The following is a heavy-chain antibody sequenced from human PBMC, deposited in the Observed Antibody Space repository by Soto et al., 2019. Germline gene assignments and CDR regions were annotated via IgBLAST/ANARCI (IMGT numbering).Heavy chain of an antibody. D-gene: IGHD6-13*01. V-gene: IGHV1-3*01. CDR2: INAANGDT. CDR1: GYRFSSSW. J-gene: IGHJ5*02. CDR3: VRRHVSATGIDWFDP. Sequence: PGESLKISCQGTGYRFSSSWIGWVRQAPGQRLVWMGWINAANGDTKYSPKFQGRVTITRDTSASTAYMELSSLRSEDTAVYYCVRRHVSATGIDWFDPWGQGTLVTVSS.